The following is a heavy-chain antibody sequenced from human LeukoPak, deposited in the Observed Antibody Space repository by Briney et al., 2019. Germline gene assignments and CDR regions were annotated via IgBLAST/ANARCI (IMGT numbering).Heavy chain of an antibody. V-gene: IGHV1-69*06. D-gene: IGHD3-16*01. CDR3: ARDSGLGMTTHDY. CDR2: IIPIFGTA. J-gene: IGHJ4*02. CDR1: GGTFSSYA. Sequence: GASVKVSCKASGGTFSSYAISWVRQAPGQGLEWMGGIIPIFGTANYAQKFQGRVTITADKSTSTAYMELSSLRSEDTAVYYCARDSGLGMTTHDYWGQGTLVTVSS.